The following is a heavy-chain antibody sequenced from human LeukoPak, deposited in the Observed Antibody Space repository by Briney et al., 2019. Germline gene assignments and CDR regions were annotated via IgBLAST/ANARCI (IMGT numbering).Heavy chain of an antibody. Sequence: GGSLRLSCAASGFTFSNAWMSWVRQAPGKGLEWVGRIKSKTDGGTTDYAAPVKGRFTISRDDSKNTLYLQMNGLKTEDTAVYYCTTDSTMVRGVIIYYYYGMDVWGQGTTVIVSS. J-gene: IGHJ6*02. D-gene: IGHD3-10*01. V-gene: IGHV3-15*01. CDR2: IKSKTDGGTT. CDR3: TTDSTMVRGVIIYYYYGMDV. CDR1: GFTFSNAW.